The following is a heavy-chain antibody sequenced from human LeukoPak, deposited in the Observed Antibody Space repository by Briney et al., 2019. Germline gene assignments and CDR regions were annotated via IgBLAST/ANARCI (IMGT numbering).Heavy chain of an antibody. D-gene: IGHD5-18*01. CDR1: GFTFSIYG. J-gene: IGHJ4*02. Sequence: PGGSLRLSCVASGFTFSIYGMSWVRQAPGKGLEWVSAISNSGISTYSADSVKGRFTISRDNSKNALYLQMNSLRTEDTAVYYCAQYTAMAQFDYWGQGTLVTVSS. CDR2: ISNSGIST. CDR3: AQYTAMAQFDY. V-gene: IGHV3-23*01.